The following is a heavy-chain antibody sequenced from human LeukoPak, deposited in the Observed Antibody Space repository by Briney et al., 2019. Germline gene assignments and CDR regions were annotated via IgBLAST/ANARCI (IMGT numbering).Heavy chain of an antibody. V-gene: IGHV1-8*01. CDR3: ARVVGSGPLYGMDV. D-gene: IGHD6-19*01. CDR2: MNPNSGNT. Sequence: ASVKVSCKASGYTFTSYDTNWVRQATGQGLEWMGWMNPNSGNTGYAQKFQGRVTMTRNTSISTAYMELSSLRSEDTAVYYCARVVGSGPLYGMDVWGQGTTVTVSS. CDR1: GYTFTSYD. J-gene: IGHJ6*02.